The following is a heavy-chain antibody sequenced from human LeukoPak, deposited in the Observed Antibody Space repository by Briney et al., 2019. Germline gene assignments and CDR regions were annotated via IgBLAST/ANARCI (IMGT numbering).Heavy chain of an antibody. CDR1: GGSFSGYY. D-gene: IGHD4-17*01. J-gene: IGHJ5*02. Sequence: TSETLSLTCAVYGGSFSGYYWSWIRQPPGKGLEWIGEINHSGSTNYNPSPKSRVTISVDTSKNQFSLKLSSVTAADTAVYYCASTGYGDNWFDPWGQGTLVTVSS. CDR2: INHSGST. V-gene: IGHV4-34*01. CDR3: ASTGYGDNWFDP.